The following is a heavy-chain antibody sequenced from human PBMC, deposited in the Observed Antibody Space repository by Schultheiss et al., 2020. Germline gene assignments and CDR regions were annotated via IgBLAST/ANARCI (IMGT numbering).Heavy chain of an antibody. Sequence: SETLSLTCAVSGGSISSGGYYWSWIRQHPGKGLEWIGYIYYSGRTYYNPSLKSRVTISVDTSKNQFSLKLSSVTAADTAVYYCARAKYYYDSSGYYYPHFDYWGQGTLVTVSS. D-gene: IGHD3-22*01. V-gene: IGHV4-31*11. J-gene: IGHJ4*02. CDR1: GGSISSGGYY. CDR2: IYYSGRT. CDR3: ARAKYYYDSSGYYYPHFDY.